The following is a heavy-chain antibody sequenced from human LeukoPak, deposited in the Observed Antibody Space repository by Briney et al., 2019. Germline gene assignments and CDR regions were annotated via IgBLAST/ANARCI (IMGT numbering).Heavy chain of an antibody. CDR2: IWYDGSNK. CDR3: ARDSRVSLLWFGELVDY. D-gene: IGHD3-10*01. J-gene: IGHJ4*02. V-gene: IGHV3-33*01. Sequence: PGGSLRLSCAASGFTFSSYGMHWVRQAPGKGLEWVAVIWYDGSNKYYADSVKGRFTISRDNSKNTLYLQMNSPRAEDTAVYYCARDSRVSLLWFGELVDYWGQGTLVTVSS. CDR1: GFTFSSYG.